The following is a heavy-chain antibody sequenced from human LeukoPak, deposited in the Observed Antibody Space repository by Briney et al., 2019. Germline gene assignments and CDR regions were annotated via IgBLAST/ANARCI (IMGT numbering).Heavy chain of an antibody. J-gene: IGHJ4*02. CDR1: GFTVRSNY. D-gene: IGHD3-9*01. Sequence: GGSLRLSCAASGFTVRSNYMTWVRQAPGKGLEWVAVISSDGSHKYWADSVKGRFTISRDNSKNTVYLQMNSLRAEDTAVYYCAKGSIDWYYFDYWGQGTLVTVSS. CDR2: ISSDGSHK. CDR3: AKGSIDWYYFDY. V-gene: IGHV3-30*18.